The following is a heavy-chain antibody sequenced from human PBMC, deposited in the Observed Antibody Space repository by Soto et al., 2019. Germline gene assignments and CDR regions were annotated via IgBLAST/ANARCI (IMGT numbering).Heavy chain of an antibody. V-gene: IGHV4-34*01. CDR1: GGSFSDYY. Sequence: TLSLTCAVNGGSFSDYYWSWIRQPPRKGRKWIGVIKHRERTNYNPSLKSRVTISVDTSKNQYSLKMSFVTAADTAVYYCARASLGRSSRRFDPWGQGTLVTVFS. CDR2: IKHRERT. CDR3: ARASLGRSSRRFDP. D-gene: IGHD6-13*01. J-gene: IGHJ5*02.